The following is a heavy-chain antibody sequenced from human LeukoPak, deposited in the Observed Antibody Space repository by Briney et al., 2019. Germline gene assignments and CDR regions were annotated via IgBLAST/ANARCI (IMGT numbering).Heavy chain of an antibody. V-gene: IGHV3-9*01. CDR2: ISWNSGSI. Sequence: GRSLRLSCAASGFTFDDYGMQWVRQAPGKGLEWVSGISWNSGSIGYADSVKGRFTISRDNAKNSLYLQMNSLRAEDTTLYYCAKDAEPTYTYGKIDYWGQGTLVTVSS. CDR1: GFTFDDYG. D-gene: IGHD5-18*01. J-gene: IGHJ4*02. CDR3: AKDAEPTYTYGKIDY.